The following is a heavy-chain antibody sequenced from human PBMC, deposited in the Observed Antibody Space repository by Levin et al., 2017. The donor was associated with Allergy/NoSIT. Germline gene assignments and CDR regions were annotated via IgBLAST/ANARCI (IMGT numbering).Heavy chain of an antibody. Sequence: SGPTLVKPTQTLTLTCTFSGFSLSTSGMCVSWIRQPPGKALEWLALIDWDDDKYYSTSLKTRLTISKDTSKNQVVLTMTNMDPVDTATYYCARINGRMVRGVLPRYYYYYGMDVWGQGTTVTVSS. J-gene: IGHJ6*02. V-gene: IGHV2-70*01. CDR2: IDWDDDK. CDR1: GFSLSTSGMC. D-gene: IGHD3-10*01. CDR3: ARINGRMVRGVLPRYYYYYGMDV.